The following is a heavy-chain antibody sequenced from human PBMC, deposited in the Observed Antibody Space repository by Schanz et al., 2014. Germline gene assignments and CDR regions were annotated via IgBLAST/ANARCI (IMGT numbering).Heavy chain of an antibody. V-gene: IGHV3-48*02. Sequence: EVQLVESGGGLVQPGGSLRLSCSASGFTFSIYSMNWVRQAPGKGLEWVLYISSSSSTIYYADSVKGRFTISRDIAKSSLYLQMNSLRDEDTAVYYCARDRGGWFEMDYWGQGTLVTVSS. CDR1: GFTFSIYS. J-gene: IGHJ4*02. CDR2: ISSSSSTI. CDR3: ARDRGGWFEMDY. D-gene: IGHD6-19*01.